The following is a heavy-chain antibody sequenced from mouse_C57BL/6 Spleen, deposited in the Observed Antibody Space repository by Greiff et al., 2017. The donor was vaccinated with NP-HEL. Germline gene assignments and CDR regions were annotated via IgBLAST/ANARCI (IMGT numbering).Heavy chain of an antibody. Sequence: QVQLQQPGAELVRPGTSVKLSCKASGYTFTSYWMHWVKQRPGQGLEWIGVIDPSDSYTNYNQKFKGKATLTVDTSSSTAYMQLSSLTSEDSAVYYCARPLLVYFDYWGQGTTLTVSS. V-gene: IGHV1-59*01. J-gene: IGHJ2*01. D-gene: IGHD6-1*01. CDR2: IDPSDSYT. CDR3: ARPLLVYFDY. CDR1: GYTFTSYW.